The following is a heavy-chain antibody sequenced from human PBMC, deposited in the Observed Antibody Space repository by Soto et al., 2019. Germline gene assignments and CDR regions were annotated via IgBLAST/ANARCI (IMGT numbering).Heavy chain of an antibody. V-gene: IGHV4-59*01. D-gene: IGHD1-1*01. CDR3: ARGTVKLGYYYYYMDV. Sequence: SETLSLTCTVSGGSISSYYWSWIRQPPGKGLEWIGYIYYSGSTNYNPSLKSRVTISVDTSKNQFSLKLSSVTAADTAVYYCARGTVKLGYYYYYMDVWGKGTTVTVSS. CDR1: GGSISSYY. J-gene: IGHJ6*03. CDR2: IYYSGST.